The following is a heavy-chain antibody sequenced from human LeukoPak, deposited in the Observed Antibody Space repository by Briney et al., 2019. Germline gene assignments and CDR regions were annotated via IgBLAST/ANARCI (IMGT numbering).Heavy chain of an antibody. V-gene: IGHV1-18*01. Sequence: ASVKVSCKASGYTFTSYGIRWVRQAPGQGLEWMGWISAYSGNTNYAQKLQGRVTMTTDTSTSTAYMELRSLRSDDTAVYYCARSWGFGVPAAFDYWGQGTLVTVSS. D-gene: IGHD2-2*01. CDR2: ISAYSGNT. J-gene: IGHJ4*02. CDR1: GYTFTSYG. CDR3: ARSWGFGVPAAFDY.